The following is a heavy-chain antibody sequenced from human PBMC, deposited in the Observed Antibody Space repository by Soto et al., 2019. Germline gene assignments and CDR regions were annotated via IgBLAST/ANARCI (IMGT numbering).Heavy chain of an antibody. J-gene: IGHJ4*02. D-gene: IGHD5-12*01. V-gene: IGHV3-11*06. CDR2: ISSSSSYT. CDR3: ARSRRDGYNPKVLSHLDY. CDR1: GFTFSDYY. Sequence: GGSLRLSCAASGFTFSDYYMSWIRQAPGKGLEWVSYISSSSSYTNYADSVKGRFTISRDNAKNSLYLQMNSLRAEDTAVYYCARSRRDGYNPKVLSHLDYWGQGTLVTVSS.